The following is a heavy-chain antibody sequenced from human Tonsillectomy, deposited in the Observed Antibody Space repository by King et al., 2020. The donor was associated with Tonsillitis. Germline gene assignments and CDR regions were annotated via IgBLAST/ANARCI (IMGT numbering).Heavy chain of an antibody. J-gene: IGHJ4*02. CDR2: IRSRSNRYAT. CDR1: GFTFSASA. V-gene: IGHV3-73*01. CDR3: TTSPGRY. Sequence: VQLVESGGGLVQPGGSLKLSCAASGFTFSASAIHRVRQASGKGLEWVGRIRSRSNRYATTYTASVQGRFTISRDDSKNTAYLRMNSLKTEDTAVYYCTTSPGRYWGQGTLVTVSS.